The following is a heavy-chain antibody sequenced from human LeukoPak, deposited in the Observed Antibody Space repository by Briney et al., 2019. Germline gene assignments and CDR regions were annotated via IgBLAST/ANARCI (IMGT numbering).Heavy chain of an antibody. CDR3: ARDLYSGSSWYRLGY. Sequence: GGSLRLSCAASGFTFSTYEMNWVRRAPGEGLEWVSYISSSGTTRYYADSVRGRFTISRDNAKNSLDLQMNSLRAEDTAVYYCARDLYSGSSWYRLGYWGQGTLVTVSS. CDR2: ISSSGTTR. V-gene: IGHV3-48*03. J-gene: IGHJ4*02. D-gene: IGHD6-13*01. CDR1: GFTFSTYE.